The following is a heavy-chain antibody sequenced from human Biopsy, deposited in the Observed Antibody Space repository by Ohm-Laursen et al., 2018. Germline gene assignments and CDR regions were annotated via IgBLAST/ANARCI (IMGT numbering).Heavy chain of an antibody. CDR2: VTGSGRST. Sequence: SLRLSCAASGFTFSGYAMSWVRQAPAKGLEWVSVVTGSGRSTYYPDSVKGRFSISRDNFNNTLYLQMNSLRVEDTAVYYCAKGRSGGTGHGNWFDPWGQGTLVIVSS. J-gene: IGHJ5*02. D-gene: IGHD3-10*01. CDR1: GFTFSGYA. V-gene: IGHV3-23*01. CDR3: AKGRSGGTGHGNWFDP.